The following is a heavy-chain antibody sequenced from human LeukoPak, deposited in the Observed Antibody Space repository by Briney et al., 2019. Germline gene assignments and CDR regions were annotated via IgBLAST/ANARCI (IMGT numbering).Heavy chain of an antibody. CDR3: ARERVGATSAGVDY. CDR2: INPTGGST. J-gene: IGHJ4*02. D-gene: IGHD1-26*01. CDR1: GYTFTEYY. Sequence: ASVKVSCKASGYTFTEYYMHWVRQAPGQGLEWMGKINPTGGSTSYAQKFQDRVTITRDTSTSTVYMELSSLRSEDAALYYCARERVGATSAGVDYWGQGTLVTVSS. V-gene: IGHV1-46*01.